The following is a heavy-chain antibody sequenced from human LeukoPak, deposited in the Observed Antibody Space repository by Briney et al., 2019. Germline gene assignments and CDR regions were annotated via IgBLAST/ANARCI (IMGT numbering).Heavy chain of an antibody. J-gene: IGHJ6*03. CDR2: INAGNGNT. D-gene: IGHD1-26*01. CDR1: GYTFTSYA. V-gene: IGHV1-3*03. Sequence: GASVKVSCKASGYTFTSYAMHWVRQAPGQRLEWMGWINAGNGNTKYSQEFQGRVTITRDTSASTAYMELSSLRSEDMAVYYCARAPLVGAHYYYYYMDVWGKGTTVTVSS. CDR3: ARAPLVGAHYYYYYMDV.